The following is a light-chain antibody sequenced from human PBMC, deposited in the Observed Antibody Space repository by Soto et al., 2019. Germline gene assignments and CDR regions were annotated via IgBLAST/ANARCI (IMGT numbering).Light chain of an antibody. J-gene: IGKJ1*01. CDR1: QSIGSSY. CDR2: DAS. Sequence: EVVLTQSPATLSLSPGERATLSCGASQSIGSSYLAWYQQKPGLAPRLLIYDASSRATGIPDRFSGSGSGTDFTLTISRLEPEDFAVYYCQQYGSSPWTFGQGTEVEIK. CDR3: QQYGSSPWT. V-gene: IGKV3D-20*01.